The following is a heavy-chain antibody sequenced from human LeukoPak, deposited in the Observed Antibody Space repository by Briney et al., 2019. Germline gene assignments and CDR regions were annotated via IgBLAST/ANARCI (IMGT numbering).Heavy chain of an antibody. D-gene: IGHD3-10*01. CDR1: GGTFSSYA. V-gene: IGHV1-69*01. CDR3: ARGGTMVRGVIDGLDP. CDR2: IIPIFGTA. Sequence: SVKVSCKASGGTFSSYAISWVRQAPGQGLEWMGGIIPIFGTADYAQKFQGRVTITADESTSTAYMELSSLRSEDTAVYYCARGGTMVRGVIDGLDPWGQGTLVTVS. J-gene: IGHJ5*02.